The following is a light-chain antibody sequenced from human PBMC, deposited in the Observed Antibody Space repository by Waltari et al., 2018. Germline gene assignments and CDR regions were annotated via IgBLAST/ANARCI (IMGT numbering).Light chain of an antibody. V-gene: IGKV1-12*01. CDR1: QGISTW. CDR2: SAS. Sequence: DIQMTQSPSSVSASVGDRVTITCRASQGISTWLAWYQQKPGKAPNLLIYSASTFQSGVPSIFSVSGSGTDFTLTIYSLQPEDFATYYCQQANSFPWTFGQGTKVEVK. CDR3: QQANSFPWT. J-gene: IGKJ1*01.